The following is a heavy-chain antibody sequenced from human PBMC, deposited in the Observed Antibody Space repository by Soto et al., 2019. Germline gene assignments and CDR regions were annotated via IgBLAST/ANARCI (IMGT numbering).Heavy chain of an antibody. V-gene: IGHV1-69*06. J-gene: IGHJ4*02. CDR2: IIPIYASP. D-gene: IGHD3-9*01. CDR1: GGTFSSHA. Sequence: QVQLVQSGAEVKKPGSSVKVSCKASGGTFSSHAISWVRQAPGQGLEWMGGIIPIYASPNYAQNCQGRVTVTADKATSTAYLELRRLKFEDSAIYYCAVTVTGSRSPLAHWGRGTLVIVSS. CDR3: AVTVTGSRSPLAH.